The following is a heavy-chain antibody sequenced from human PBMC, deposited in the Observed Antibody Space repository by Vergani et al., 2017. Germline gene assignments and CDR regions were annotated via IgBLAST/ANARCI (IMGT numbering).Heavy chain of an antibody. CDR1: GFSLSTSGMC. J-gene: IGHJ6*03. V-gene: IGHV2-70*15. CDR3: ARTSNYDFWSGYRNYYYYMDV. Sequence: QVTLRESGPALVKPTQTLTLTCTFSGFSLSTSGMCVSWIRQPPGKALEWLARIDWDDDKYYSTSLKTRLTISKDTSKNQVVLTMTNMDTVDTATYYCARTSNYDFWSGYRNYYYYMDVWGKGTTVTVSS. D-gene: IGHD3-3*01. CDR2: IDWDDDK.